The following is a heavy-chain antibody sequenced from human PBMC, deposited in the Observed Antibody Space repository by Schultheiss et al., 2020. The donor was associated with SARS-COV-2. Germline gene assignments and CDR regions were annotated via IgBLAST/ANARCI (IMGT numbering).Heavy chain of an antibody. V-gene: IGHV3-30*03. CDR1: GFTFSSYG. J-gene: IGHJ6*02. CDR2: ISYDGSNK. D-gene: IGHD5-12*01. Sequence: GGSLRLSCAASGFTFSSYGMHWVRQAPGKGLEWVAVISYDGSNKYYADSVKGRFTISRDNSKNTLYLQMNSLRVEDTAIYYCARARGSYYYYYVMDVWGQGTTVTVSS. CDR3: ARARGSYYYYYVMDV.